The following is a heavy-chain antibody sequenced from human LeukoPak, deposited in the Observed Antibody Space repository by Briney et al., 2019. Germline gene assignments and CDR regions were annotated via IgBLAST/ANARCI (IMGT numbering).Heavy chain of an antibody. CDR1: GGSISSYY. V-gene: IGHV4-59*01. CDR3: ARDYYYYYGMDV. J-gene: IGHJ6*02. Sequence: SETLSLTCTVSGGSISSYYWSWIRQPPGKGLEWIGYIYYSESTNYNSSLKSRVTISVDTSKNQFSLRLSSVTAADTAVYYCARDYYYYYGMDVWGQGTTVTVSS. CDR2: IYYSEST.